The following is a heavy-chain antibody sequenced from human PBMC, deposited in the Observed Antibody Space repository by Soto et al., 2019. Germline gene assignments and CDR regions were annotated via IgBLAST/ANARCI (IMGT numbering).Heavy chain of an antibody. CDR2: IIPIFGTA. D-gene: IGHD3-22*01. CDR3: ARSDSSGYTFDY. J-gene: IGHJ4*02. CDR1: GGTFSSYA. V-gene: IGHV1-69*13. Sequence: SVKVSCKASGGTFSSYAISWVRQAPGQGLEWMGGIIPIFGTANYAQKFQGRVTITADESTSTAYMELSSLRSEDTAVYYCARSDSSGYTFDYWGQGTLVTVSS.